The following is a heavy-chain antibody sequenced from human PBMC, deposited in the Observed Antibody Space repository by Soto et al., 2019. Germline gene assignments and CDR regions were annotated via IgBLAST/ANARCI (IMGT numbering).Heavy chain of an antibody. Sequence: ASVKVSFTASGGTFSSYAISWVRQAPGQGLEWMGGIIPIFGTANYAQKFQGRVTITADESTSTAYMELSSLRSEDTAVYYCARVGVRYCTNGVCSKGDYYYYGMDVWGQGTTVTVSS. J-gene: IGHJ6*02. V-gene: IGHV1-69*13. CDR2: IIPIFGTA. CDR1: GGTFSSYA. D-gene: IGHD2-8*01. CDR3: ARVGVRYCTNGVCSKGDYYYYGMDV.